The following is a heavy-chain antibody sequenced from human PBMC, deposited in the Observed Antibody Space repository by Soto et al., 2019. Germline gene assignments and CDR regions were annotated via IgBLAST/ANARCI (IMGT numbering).Heavy chain of an antibody. CDR3: ARDKSLRYSNSWYVDY. Sequence: QVQLVESGGGVVQPGRSLRLSCAASGFTFSTYGMHWVRQAPGKGLEWVAVIWYDGSNKYYADSVKGRFAISRDSSKNTLYLQVNSLRAEDTAVYYCARDKSLRYSNSWYVDYWGQGTLVTVSS. CDR2: IWYDGSNK. V-gene: IGHV3-33*01. CDR1: GFTFSTYG. D-gene: IGHD6-13*01. J-gene: IGHJ4*02.